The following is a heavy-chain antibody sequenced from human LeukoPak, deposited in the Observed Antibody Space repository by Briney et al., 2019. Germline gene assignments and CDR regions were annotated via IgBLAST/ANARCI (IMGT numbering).Heavy chain of an antibody. J-gene: IGHJ6*02. D-gene: IGHD3-22*01. CDR3: ARDLRYYYDSSGYDGSGYYGMDV. CDR2: INPSGSST. CDR1: GYSFTSYY. V-gene: IGHV1-46*01. Sequence: ASVKVSCKASGYSFTSYYMRWVRQAPGQGLEWMGIINPSGSSTTYAQKFQGRVTMTRDTSTSTVYMELSSLRSEDTAVYYCARDLRYYYDSSGYDGSGYYGMDVWGQGTTVTVSS.